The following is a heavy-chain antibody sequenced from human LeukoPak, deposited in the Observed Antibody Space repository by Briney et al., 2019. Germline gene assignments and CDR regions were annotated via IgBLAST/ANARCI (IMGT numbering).Heavy chain of an antibody. CDR2: IYWNDDK. D-gene: IGHD2-2*01. CDR1: GFSLSTSGVG. CDR3: AHSPPPRYCSSTSCSGPFDY. Sequence: SGPTLVKPTQTLTLTCTFSGFSLSTSGVGVGWIRQPPGKALEWLALIYWNDDKRYSPSLKSRLTITKDTSKNQVVLTMTNMDPVDTATYYCAHSPPPRYCSSTSCSGPFDYWGQGTLVTVSS. V-gene: IGHV2-5*01. J-gene: IGHJ4*02.